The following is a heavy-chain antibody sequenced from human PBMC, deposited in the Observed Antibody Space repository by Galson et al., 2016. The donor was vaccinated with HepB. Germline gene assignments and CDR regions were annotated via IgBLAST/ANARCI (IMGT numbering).Heavy chain of an antibody. CDR2: IYHGGTA. J-gene: IGHJ4*02. CDR3: ARDPPDEFDGSVWTGDY. Sequence: ETLSLTCSVSGGSLTSTYWWSWVRQPPGKGLEWIGEIYHGGTANYNQSFKSRVTMSVDKSKNQFSLNLTSVTAADTAVYYCARDPPDEFDGSVWTGDYWGQGTLVTVSS. V-gene: IGHV4-4*02. CDR1: GGSLTSTYW. D-gene: IGHD3/OR15-3a*01.